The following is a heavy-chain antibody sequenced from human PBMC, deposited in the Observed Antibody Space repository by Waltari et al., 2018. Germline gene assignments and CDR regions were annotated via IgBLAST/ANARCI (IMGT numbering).Heavy chain of an antibody. CDR3: ARVVGDYGGYYYYYMDV. CDR2: MNPNSGNT. V-gene: IGHV1-8*03. Sequence: QVQLVQSGAEVKKPGASVKVSCQASGYTFTSYDINWVRHATGQGLEWMGWMNPNSGNTGYAQKFQGRVTITRNTSISTAYMELSSLRSEDTAVYYCARVVGDYGGYYYYYMDVWGKGTTVTVSS. J-gene: IGHJ6*03. CDR1: GYTFTSYD. D-gene: IGHD4-17*01.